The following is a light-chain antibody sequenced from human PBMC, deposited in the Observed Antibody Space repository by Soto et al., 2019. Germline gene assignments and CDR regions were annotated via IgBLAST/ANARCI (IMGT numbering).Light chain of an antibody. CDR1: ESVGSN. J-gene: IGKJ4*01. V-gene: IGKV3-15*01. CDR2: GAS. CDR3: QQYNNWLT. Sequence: EVGMTQSPATLSVFPGERVTLSCRASESVGSNLAWYQQKPGQAPRLLIYGASTRATGVPARFSGSGSGTEFTLTISSLQSEGFALYYCQQYNNWLTFGGGTKVEIE.